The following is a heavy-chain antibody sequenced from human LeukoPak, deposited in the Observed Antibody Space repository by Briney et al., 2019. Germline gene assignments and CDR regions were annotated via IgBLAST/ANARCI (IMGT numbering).Heavy chain of an antibody. V-gene: IGHV4-34*12. Sequence: TSETLSLTCAVYGGSFSGYYWSWIRQPPGKGLEWIGEIIHSGSTNYNPSLKSRVTISVDTSKNQFSLKLSSVTAADTAVYYCARKKVRDIVVVVAARFDYWGQGTLVTVSS. J-gene: IGHJ4*02. CDR2: IIHSGST. CDR1: GGSFSGYY. D-gene: IGHD2-15*01. CDR3: ARKKVRDIVVVVAARFDY.